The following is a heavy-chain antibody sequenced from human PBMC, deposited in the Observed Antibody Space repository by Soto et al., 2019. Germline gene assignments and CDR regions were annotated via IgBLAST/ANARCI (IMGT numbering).Heavy chain of an antibody. CDR3: ATRSPAFDY. CDR1: GYTFTSYG. V-gene: IGHV1-18*01. Sequence: QVQLVQSGPEVEKPGASVKVSCKTSGYTFTSYGISWVRQAPGQGLEWMGWISTDKGKTNYAQKFQGRATMTTDTPTSTAYMELRSLTSDDTAVYYCATRSPAFDYWGQGTLVTVS. CDR2: ISTDKGKT. J-gene: IGHJ4*02.